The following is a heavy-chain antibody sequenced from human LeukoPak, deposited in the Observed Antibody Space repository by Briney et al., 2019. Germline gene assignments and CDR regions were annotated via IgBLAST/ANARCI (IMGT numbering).Heavy chain of an antibody. V-gene: IGHV4-31*03. Sequence: SETLSLTCTVSGGSISSGGYYWSWIRQHPGKGLEWIGYIYHSGSTYYNPSLKSRVTISVDTSKNQFSLKLSSVTAADTAVHYCARGGPYSSSWYNWFDPWGQGTLVTVSS. CDR3: ARGGPYSSSWYNWFDP. CDR2: IYHSGST. CDR1: GGSISSGGYY. J-gene: IGHJ5*02. D-gene: IGHD6-13*01.